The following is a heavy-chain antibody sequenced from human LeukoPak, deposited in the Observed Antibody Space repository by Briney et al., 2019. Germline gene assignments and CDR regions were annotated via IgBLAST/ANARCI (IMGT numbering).Heavy chain of an antibody. CDR2: INPNSGGT. D-gene: IGHD4-17*01. CDR3: ASTPTTRFWFDP. V-gene: IGHV1-2*02. Sequence: ASVKVSCKASGYTFTGYYMHWVRQAPGQGLEWMGWINPNSGGTNYAQKFQGRVTITADESTSTAYMELSSLRSEDTAVYYCASTPTTRFWFDPWGQGTLVTVSS. J-gene: IGHJ5*02. CDR1: GYTFTGYY.